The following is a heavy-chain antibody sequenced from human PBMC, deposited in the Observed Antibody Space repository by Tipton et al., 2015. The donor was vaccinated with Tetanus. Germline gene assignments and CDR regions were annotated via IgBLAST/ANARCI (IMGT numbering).Heavy chain of an antibody. J-gene: IGHJ4*02. CDR2: IYYSGST. V-gene: IGHV4-59*01. Sequence: TLSLTCTVSGGSISSFYWSWIRQPPGKGLEWIGYIYYSGSTNYNPSLKSRVTISVDTSKNQFSLRLSSLTAADTAVYYCARDFRGKGDGWYWDYWGQGPLVTVS. CDR1: GGSISSFY. CDR3: ARDFRGKGDGWYWDY. D-gene: IGHD6-19*01.